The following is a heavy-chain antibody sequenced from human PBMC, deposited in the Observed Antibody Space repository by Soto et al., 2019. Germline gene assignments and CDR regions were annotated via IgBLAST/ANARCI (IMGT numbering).Heavy chain of an antibody. CDR1: GGSISSYY. CDR2: IYYSGST. Sequence: PSETLSLTCTVSGGSISSYYWSWIRQPPGKGLEWIGYIYYSGSTSYNPSLKSRVTISVDTSKNQFSLKLSSVTAADTAVYYCARGYCSGGSCYLDAFDIWGQGTMVTVSS. CDR3: ARGYCSGGSCYLDAFDI. J-gene: IGHJ3*02. D-gene: IGHD2-15*01. V-gene: IGHV4-59*01.